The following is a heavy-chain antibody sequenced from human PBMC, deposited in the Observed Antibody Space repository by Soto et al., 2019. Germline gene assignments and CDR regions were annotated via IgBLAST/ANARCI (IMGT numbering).Heavy chain of an antibody. CDR1: GGSISSSTDY. CDR3: VRQGIGAQHGLVDV. V-gene: IGHV4-39*01. J-gene: IGHJ6*02. D-gene: IGHD3-10*01. Sequence: SETLSLTCTVSGGSISSSTDYWGWMRQPPGKGLEWIANIFKGGSTDYNPSLKSRVTISVDTSKNQFSLKLRSVTAADTAVYYCVRQGIGAQHGLVDVWGQGTTVTVSS. CDR2: IFKGGST.